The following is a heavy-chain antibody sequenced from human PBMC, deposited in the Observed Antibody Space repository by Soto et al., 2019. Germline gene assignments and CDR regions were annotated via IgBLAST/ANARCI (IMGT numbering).Heavy chain of an antibody. D-gene: IGHD6-6*01. CDR3: AKDPEYGTYLGDLDY. Sequence: EVQLLESGGGLAQPGGSLRLSCAASGFTFGSYAMSWVRQAPGKGLDWVSTITGGGESTYYADSVKGRFTISRDNSKHTLFLQMNNLRADDTAIYYCAKDPEYGTYLGDLDYWGQGTLVTVSS. J-gene: IGHJ4*02. CDR1: GFTFGSYA. V-gene: IGHV3-23*01. CDR2: ITGGGEST.